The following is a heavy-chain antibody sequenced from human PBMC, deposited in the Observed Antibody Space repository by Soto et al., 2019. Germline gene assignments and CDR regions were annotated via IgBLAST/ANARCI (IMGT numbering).Heavy chain of an antibody. Sequence: VQLVQSGAEVKKPGSSVQVSCKTSGGTFNNYAISWVRQAPGQGLEWMGGLLPNFDTPNYAQKFQDRITIIADETTSTASMELRSLRSVDTAGYYCAVAMVREILIFESSGMHVWGQGTTVTVSS. D-gene: IGHD3-10*01. CDR2: LLPNFDTP. CDR3: AVAMVREILIFESSGMHV. CDR1: GGTFNNYA. J-gene: IGHJ6*02. V-gene: IGHV1-69*01.